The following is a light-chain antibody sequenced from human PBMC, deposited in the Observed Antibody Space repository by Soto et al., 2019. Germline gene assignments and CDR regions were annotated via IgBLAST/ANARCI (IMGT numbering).Light chain of an antibody. CDR2: DAS. Sequence: EIVLTQSPATLSLSPGERATLSCRASQSVSSYLAWYQQKPGQAPRLLIYDASNRATGIPARFSGSGSGTDFTLTISSLEPEDFAVYYCQQRINWPWTFGQGTKVELK. J-gene: IGKJ1*01. CDR1: QSVSSY. V-gene: IGKV3-11*01. CDR3: QQRINWPWT.